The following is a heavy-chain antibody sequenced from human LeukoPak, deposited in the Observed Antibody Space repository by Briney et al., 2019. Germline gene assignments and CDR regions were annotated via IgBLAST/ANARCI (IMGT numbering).Heavy chain of an antibody. J-gene: IGHJ3*02. CDR3: ARAISGRLLLPHSGSAKAFDI. V-gene: IGHV4-59*01. CDR1: GGSISRDY. Sequence: SETLSLTCTVSGGSISRDYWSWIRQPPGKGLEWIGYIYYSGSTNYNPSLKSRVTISVDTSKNQFSLKLSSVTAADTAVYYCARAISGRLLLPHSGSAKAFDIWGQGTMVTVSS. D-gene: IGHD1-26*01. CDR2: IYYSGST.